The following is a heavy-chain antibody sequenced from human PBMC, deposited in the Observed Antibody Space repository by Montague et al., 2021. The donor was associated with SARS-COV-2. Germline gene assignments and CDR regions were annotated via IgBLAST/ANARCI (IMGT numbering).Heavy chain of an antibody. J-gene: IGHJ5*01. V-gene: IGHV4-34*01. CDR3: ARVEVCIIMIVVAVEGGFDT. Sequence: SETLSLTCTVYGGSFSSYYWSWIRQPPGKGLEWIGEINHSGSTNYNPSLKSRVTISVDTSKNQFSLKLSSVTAADTAVYYCARVEVCIIMIVVAVEGGFDTWGQGTMVTVSS. D-gene: IGHD3-22*01. CDR1: GGSFSSYY. CDR2: INHSGST.